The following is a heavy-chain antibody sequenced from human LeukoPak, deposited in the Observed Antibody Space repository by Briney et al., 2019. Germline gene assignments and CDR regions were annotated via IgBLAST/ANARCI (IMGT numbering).Heavy chain of an antibody. CDR3: ARLGMTTVTSIDY. D-gene: IGHD4-11*01. V-gene: IGHV4-39*01. J-gene: IGHJ4*02. CDR2: IYYSGST. Sequence: SETLSLTCTVSGGSISSSSYYWGWIRQPPGKGLEWIGSIYYSGSTYYNPSLKSRVTISVDTSKNQFSLKLSSVTAADTAVYYCARLGMTTVTSIDYWGQGTLVTVSS. CDR1: GGSISSSSYY.